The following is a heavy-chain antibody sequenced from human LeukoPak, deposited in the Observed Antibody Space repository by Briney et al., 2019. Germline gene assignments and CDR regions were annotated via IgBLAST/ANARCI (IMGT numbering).Heavy chain of an antibody. D-gene: IGHD3-10*01. CDR2: ISSSGSTI. Sequence: GGSLRLSCAASGFTFSDYYMSWIRQAPGKGLEWVSYISSSGSTIYYADSVKGRFTISRDNAKNSLYLQMNSLRAEDTAVYYCARAYPYYYGSGSYFDYWGQGTLVTVSS. V-gene: IGHV3-11*04. CDR1: GFTFSDYY. J-gene: IGHJ4*02. CDR3: ARAYPYYYGSGSYFDY.